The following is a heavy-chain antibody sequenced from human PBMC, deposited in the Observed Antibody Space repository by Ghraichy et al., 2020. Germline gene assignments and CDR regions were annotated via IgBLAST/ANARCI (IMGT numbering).Heavy chain of an antibody. J-gene: IGHJ3*02. CDR2: VHWDDDE. D-gene: IGHD3-16*02. V-gene: IGHV2-5*02. CDR1: GFSLSTRGVG. CDR3: AYMNYDFIWGSHRSLAFDI. Sequence: SGPTLVKPTQTLTLTCTFSGFSLSTRGVGVGWIRQPPGKALEWLAVVHWDDDERHSPSLKSRLTITKDTSKNQVVLTMTNMDLADTATYYCAYMNYDFIWGSHRSLAFDIWGQGTMVTVSS.